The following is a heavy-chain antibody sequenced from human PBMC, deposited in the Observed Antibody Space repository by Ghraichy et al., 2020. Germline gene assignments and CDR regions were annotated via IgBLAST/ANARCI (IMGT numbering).Heavy chain of an antibody. CDR3: GRYYLDSSGYFPFDY. CDR1: GLTLSTYW. V-gene: IGHV3-74*01. D-gene: IGHD3-22*01. CDR2: IDGDGTTT. J-gene: IGHJ4*02. Sequence: WGSLRLSCTGSGLTLSTYWMHWVRQVPGKGLVWVARIDGDGTTTDYADSVKGRFTISRDAAKNTVYLQMNSLRTEDTAVYYCGRYYLDSSGYFPFDYWGQGTLVTVSS.